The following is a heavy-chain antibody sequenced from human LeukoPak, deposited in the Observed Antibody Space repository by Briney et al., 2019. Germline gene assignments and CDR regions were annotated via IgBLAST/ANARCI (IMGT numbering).Heavy chain of an antibody. D-gene: IGHD2-21*01. CDR1: GLTFNNYA. CDR2: ISKSGDHT. CDR3: AKPEIGAFDI. J-gene: IGHJ3*02. Sequence: GGSLRLSCAVSGLTFNNYAMSWVRQAPGKGLEWVSAISKSGDHTYYAASAKGRFTISRDNSKNTLYLQMNSLRAEDTAVYYCAKPEIGAFDIWGQGTMVTVSS. V-gene: IGHV3-23*01.